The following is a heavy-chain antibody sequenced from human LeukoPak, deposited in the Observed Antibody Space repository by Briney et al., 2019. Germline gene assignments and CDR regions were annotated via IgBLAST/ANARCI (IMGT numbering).Heavy chain of an antibody. CDR2: ISAYNGNI. V-gene: IGHV1-18*01. CDR3: ARDLGYCSSTSCRIDY. CDR1: GYTFTSYG. Sequence: ASVKVSCKASGYTFTSYGISWVRQAPGQGLELMGWISAYNGNINYAQKLQGRVTMTTDTSTSTAYMELRSLRSDDTAVYYCARDLGYCSSTSCRIDYWGQGTLVTVSS. J-gene: IGHJ4*02. D-gene: IGHD2-2*01.